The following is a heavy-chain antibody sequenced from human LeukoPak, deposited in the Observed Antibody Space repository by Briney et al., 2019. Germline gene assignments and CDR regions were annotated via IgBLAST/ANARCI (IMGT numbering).Heavy chain of an antibody. Sequence: GGSLRLSCAASGFTFSTYAMHWVRQAPGKGLEWVAVISYDGSNKYYADSVKGRFTICRDNAKNTLYLQMNSLRAEDTAVYYCARGRGSYDLFDYWGQGTLVTVSS. D-gene: IGHD3-22*01. V-gene: IGHV3-30-3*01. CDR3: ARGRGSYDLFDY. J-gene: IGHJ4*02. CDR2: ISYDGSNK. CDR1: GFTFSTYA.